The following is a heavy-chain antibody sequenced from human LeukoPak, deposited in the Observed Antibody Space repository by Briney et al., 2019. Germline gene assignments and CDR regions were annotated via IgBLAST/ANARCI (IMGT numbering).Heavy chain of an antibody. CDR1: GYTFTIYP. V-gene: IGHV1-18*01. Sequence: ASVKVCCTASGYTFTIYPISWVRQAPGQGLEWMGWITTYNGNTNYAQKLQGRVTMTTDTSTSTAYMDLRGLRSDDTAVYYCARGYDYGDYVGDFDYWGQGTLVTVSS. J-gene: IGHJ4*02. D-gene: IGHD4-17*01. CDR3: ARGYDYGDYVGDFDY. CDR2: ITTYNGNT.